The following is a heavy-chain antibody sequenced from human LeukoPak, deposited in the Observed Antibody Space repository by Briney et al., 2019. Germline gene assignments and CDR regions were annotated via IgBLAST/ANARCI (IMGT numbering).Heavy chain of an antibody. D-gene: IGHD3-22*01. CDR3: ARGTWLLRPQPGSPKNYFDY. Sequence: SVKVSCKASGGTFSSYAISWVRQAPGQGLEWMGGIIPIFGTANYAQKFQGRVTITTDESTSTAYMELSSLRSEDTAVYYCARGTWLLRPQPGSPKNYFDYWGQGTLVNVSS. V-gene: IGHV1-69*05. CDR1: GGTFSSYA. J-gene: IGHJ4*02. CDR2: IIPIFGTA.